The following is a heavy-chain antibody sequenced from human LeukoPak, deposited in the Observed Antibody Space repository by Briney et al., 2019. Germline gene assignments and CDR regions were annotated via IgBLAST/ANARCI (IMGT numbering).Heavy chain of an antibody. Sequence: GGSLRLSCAASGFTLSHYAMSWVRQAPGSGLEWVSGISGSGVSTYYADSVKGRFTFSRDNSKNTLYLQINSLSADDTAVYYCAKASFGYTSTSGMDVWGQGTTVIVSS. J-gene: IGHJ6*02. V-gene: IGHV3-23*01. CDR2: ISGSGVST. CDR3: AKASFGYTSTSGMDV. CDR1: GFTLSHYA. D-gene: IGHD5-18*01.